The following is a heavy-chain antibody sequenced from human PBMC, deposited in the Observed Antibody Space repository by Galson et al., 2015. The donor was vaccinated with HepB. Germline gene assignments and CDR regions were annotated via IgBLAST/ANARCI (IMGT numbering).Heavy chain of an antibody. CDR2: IHYRGIT. V-gene: IGHV4-39*01. D-gene: IGHD1-26*01. Sequence: SETLSLTCTVSGGSISTTTYYWGWIRQPPGKGLEWIGSIHYRGITYFNPSLKSRVTISVDTSKNQFSLNLGSVTAADTAVYYCARWSIVGQADYWGQGTLATVSS. CDR1: GGSISTTTYY. J-gene: IGHJ4*02. CDR3: ARWSIVGQADY.